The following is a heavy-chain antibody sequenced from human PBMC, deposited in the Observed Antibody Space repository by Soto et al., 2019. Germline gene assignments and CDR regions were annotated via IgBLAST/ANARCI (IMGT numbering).Heavy chain of an antibody. CDR1: GFTFKTYW. Sequence: GGSLRLACEVSGFTFKTYWMSWVRQAPGKWREWLANMNQDANKKYYVDSVKGRFTILGDGAGSPLFLRMDSLRAEDTAVYLCAAYNTSRHAAFDIWGRGTLVTVSS. CDR2: MNQDANKK. V-gene: IGHV3-7*01. J-gene: IGHJ3*02. D-gene: IGHD1-20*01. CDR3: AAYNTSRHAAFDI.